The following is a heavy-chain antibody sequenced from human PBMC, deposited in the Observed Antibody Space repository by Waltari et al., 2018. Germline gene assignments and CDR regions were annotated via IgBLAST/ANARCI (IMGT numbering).Heavy chain of an antibody. J-gene: IGHJ5*02. CDR1: GGSLTTYS. V-gene: IGHV4-4*07. D-gene: IGHD2-8*01. CDR3: ARESEGGGEGFYYDP. CDR2: IYSSGST. Sequence: QVQLQESGPGLVKPSETLSLTCSVPGGSLTTYSWGWIRQPAGQGLEWVGRIYSSGSTDTSPSLKSRVTMSVDTSKNQFSLRLSSVTAADTAVYYCARESEGGGEGFYYDPWGQGILVTVSS.